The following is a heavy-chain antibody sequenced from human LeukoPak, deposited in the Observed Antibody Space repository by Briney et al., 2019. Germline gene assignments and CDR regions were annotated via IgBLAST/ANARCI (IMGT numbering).Heavy chain of an antibody. V-gene: IGHV5-51*01. CDR2: IYPGDSDT. D-gene: IGHD2-2*02. CDR1: GYSFTSYW. Sequence: GESLKISCKGSGYSFTSYWIGWVRQMPGKGLEWMGIIYPGDSDTSYSPSFQGRATIPADKSISTAYLQWSSLKASYTAMYYCARPTTPYQLLYGGFDPWGQGTLVTVSS. CDR3: ARPTTPYQLLYGGFDP. J-gene: IGHJ5*02.